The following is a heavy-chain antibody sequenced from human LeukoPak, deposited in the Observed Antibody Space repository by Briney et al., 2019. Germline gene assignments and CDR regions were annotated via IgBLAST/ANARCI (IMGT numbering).Heavy chain of an antibody. V-gene: IGHV3-64*01. CDR2: ISSNGGST. Sequence: GGSLRLSCAASGFTFSSYAMHWVRQAPGKGLEYVSAISSNGGSTYYAHSVKGRFTISRDNSKNTRYLQMGSLRAEDMAVYYCARAVYGSGSYYAHYYFDYWGQGTLVTVSS. J-gene: IGHJ4*02. D-gene: IGHD3-10*01. CDR3: ARAVYGSGSYYAHYYFDY. CDR1: GFTFSSYA.